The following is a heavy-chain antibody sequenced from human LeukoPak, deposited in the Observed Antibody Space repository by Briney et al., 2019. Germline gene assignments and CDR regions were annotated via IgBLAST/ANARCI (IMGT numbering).Heavy chain of an antibody. D-gene: IGHD6-13*01. J-gene: IGHJ6*02. CDR3: AKAASSSWPSYYYGMDV. CDR1: GFIFSSYS. Sequence: GGSLRLSCAASGFIFSSYSMSWVRQAPGMGLEWVSVITGSGGNTYYADSVKGRFTISKDNSKNTVYLQMSSLRVDDRAVYYCAKAASSSWPSYYYGMDVWGQGTTVTASS. V-gene: IGHV3-23*01. CDR2: ITGSGGNT.